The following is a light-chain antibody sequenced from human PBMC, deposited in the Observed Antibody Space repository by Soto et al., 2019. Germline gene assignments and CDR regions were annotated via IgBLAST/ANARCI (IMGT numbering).Light chain of an antibody. CDR3: MRAVQIPA. Sequence: ETVMTQSPLSLPVTPGEPASISCRSSQSLLQSNGYSYLNWYLQKPGQSPQLLIYLASTRASGVPDRFSGSGSGRDFTLKISRVEAEDVGVYYCMRAVQIPAFGPGTKVEIK. J-gene: IGKJ1*01. CDR1: QSLLQSNGYSY. CDR2: LAS. V-gene: IGKV2-28*01.